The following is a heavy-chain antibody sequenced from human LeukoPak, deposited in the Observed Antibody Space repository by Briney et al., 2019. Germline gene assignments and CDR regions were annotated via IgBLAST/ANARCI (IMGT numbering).Heavy chain of an antibody. D-gene: IGHD3-3*01. CDR3: ARGLRFLEWPPAEWYYMDV. CDR1: GFTFSSYW. CDR2: IKQDGSEK. Sequence: GGSLRLSCAASGFTFSSYWMSWVRQAPGKGLEWVANIKQDGSEKYYVDSVKGRFTISRDNAKNSLYLQMNSLRAEDTAVYYCARGLRFLEWPPAEWYYMDVWGKGTTVTVSS. V-gene: IGHV3-7*03. J-gene: IGHJ6*03.